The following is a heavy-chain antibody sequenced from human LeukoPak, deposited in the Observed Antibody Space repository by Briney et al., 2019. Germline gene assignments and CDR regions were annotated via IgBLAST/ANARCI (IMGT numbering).Heavy chain of an antibody. D-gene: IGHD5-12*01. V-gene: IGHV4-59*11. CDR2: IYYTGST. Sequence: SETLSLICSVSGASISSHYWSWIRQPPGKGLEWIGHIYYTGSTTYNPSLRSRVTMSVDTSENQFSLKLSSVTAADTAVYYCARDGIVANGFDIWGQGTMVTVSS. CDR3: ARDGIVANGFDI. J-gene: IGHJ3*02. CDR1: GASISSHY.